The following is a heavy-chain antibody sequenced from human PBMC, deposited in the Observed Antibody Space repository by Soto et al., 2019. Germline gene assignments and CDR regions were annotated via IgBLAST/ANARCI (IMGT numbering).Heavy chain of an antibody. J-gene: IGHJ4*02. Sequence: EVQLVESGGGLVQPGGSLRLSCAASGFIFRSYAMHWVRQASGKGLEWVSVIDTTGDTYYPGSVKGRFTISRENAKNSLYLQMNSLRAGDTAVYYCARGGCSGGSCPADYWGKGTLVTVSS. CDR1: GFIFRSYA. CDR2: IDTTGDT. CDR3: ARGGCSGGSCPADY. V-gene: IGHV3-13*04. D-gene: IGHD2-15*01.